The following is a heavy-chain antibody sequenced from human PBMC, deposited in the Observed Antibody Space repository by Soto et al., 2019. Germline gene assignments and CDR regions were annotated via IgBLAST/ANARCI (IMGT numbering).Heavy chain of an antibody. J-gene: IGHJ6*02. CDR1: GGSISSGDYY. CDR3: ARERITWFGELENYYYYYGMDV. V-gene: IGHV4-30-4*01. Sequence: SETLSLTCTVSGGSISSGDYYWSWIRQPPGKGLEWIGYIYYSGSTYYNPSLKSRVTISVDTSKNQFSLKLSSVTAADTAVYYCARERITWFGELENYYYYYGMDVWGQGTTVTVSS. D-gene: IGHD3-10*01. CDR2: IYYSGST.